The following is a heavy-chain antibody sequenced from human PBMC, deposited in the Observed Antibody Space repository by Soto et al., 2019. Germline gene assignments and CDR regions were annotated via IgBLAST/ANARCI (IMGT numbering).Heavy chain of an antibody. Sequence: GGSVRLSCAASGFTFSSYEMNWVRQAPGKGLEWVSYISSSGSTIYYADSVKGRFTISRDNAKNSLYLQMNSLRAEDTAVYYCARDYPSRSSALWSDPSGQALLVTVSS. J-gene: IGHJ5*02. V-gene: IGHV3-48*03. D-gene: IGHD6-6*01. CDR2: ISSSGSTI. CDR3: ARDYPSRSSALWSDP. CDR1: GFTFSSYE.